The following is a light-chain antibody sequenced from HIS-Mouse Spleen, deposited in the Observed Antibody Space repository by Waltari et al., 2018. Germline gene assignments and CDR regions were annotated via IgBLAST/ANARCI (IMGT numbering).Light chain of an antibody. CDR1: SSDVGSYNH. Sequence: QSALTQPASVSGSPGQSITISCTGTSSDVGSYNHVSWYQQHPGKAPKLMIYEGSKRPSGVSNRFSGSKSGNTASLTISGLQAEDEADYYCCSHAGSSTWVFGGGTKLTVL. CDR3: CSHAGSSTWV. V-gene: IGLV2-23*01. J-gene: IGLJ3*02. CDR2: EGS.